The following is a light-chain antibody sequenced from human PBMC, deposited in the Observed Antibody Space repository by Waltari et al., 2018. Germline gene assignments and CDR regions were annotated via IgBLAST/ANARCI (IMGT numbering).Light chain of an antibody. CDR3: QHYNGVPPYT. Sequence: TCQASHDISDYLNWYQQKPGKGPKLLIYDSSRLHTGVPSRFSGSGYGTDFTFTINNVQPEDIATYYCQHYNGVPPYTFGQGTKLEMK. CDR1: HDISDY. V-gene: IGKV1-33*01. J-gene: IGKJ2*01. CDR2: DSS.